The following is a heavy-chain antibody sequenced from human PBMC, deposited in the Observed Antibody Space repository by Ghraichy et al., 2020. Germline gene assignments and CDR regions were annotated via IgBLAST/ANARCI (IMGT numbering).Heavy chain of an antibody. J-gene: IGHJ4*02. Sequence: GGSLRLSCAASGFTFSRYWMHWVRHVPGKGLVWVACINSEESRTTYADSVKGRFTISGDNAKNTPYLQMNSLRPEDTAVYYCVRDLEGSFDSWGQGTLVTVPS. CDR3: VRDLEGSFDS. D-gene: IGHD2-15*01. CDR1: GFTFSRYW. CDR2: INSEESRT. V-gene: IGHV3-74*03.